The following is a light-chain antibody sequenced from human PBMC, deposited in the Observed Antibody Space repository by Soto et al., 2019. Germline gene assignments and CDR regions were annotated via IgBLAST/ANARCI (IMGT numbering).Light chain of an antibody. J-gene: IGLJ2*01. CDR2: LEGSGSY. CDR1: NGHSSYI. Sequence: QSVLTQSSSASASLGSSVKLTCTLSNGHSSYIIAWHHQQPGKAPRYLMKLEGSGSYNKGSGVPDRFSGSSSGADRYLTISNLQSEDEANYYCETWDSNTRVFGGGTKLTVL. CDR3: ETWDSNTRV. V-gene: IGLV4-60*03.